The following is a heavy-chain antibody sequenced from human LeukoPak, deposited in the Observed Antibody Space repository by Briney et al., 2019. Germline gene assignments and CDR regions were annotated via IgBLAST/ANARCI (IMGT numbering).Heavy chain of an antibody. V-gene: IGHV3-23*01. D-gene: IGHD4-17*01. Sequence: GGSLRLSCAASGFPFSSYAMSWVRQAPGEGLEWVSAISGSGGSTYYADSVKGRFTISRDNSKNTLYLQMNSLRAEDTAVYYCALMHGDYAYAFDIWGQGTMVTVSS. J-gene: IGHJ3*02. CDR2: ISGSGGST. CDR1: GFPFSSYA. CDR3: ALMHGDYAYAFDI.